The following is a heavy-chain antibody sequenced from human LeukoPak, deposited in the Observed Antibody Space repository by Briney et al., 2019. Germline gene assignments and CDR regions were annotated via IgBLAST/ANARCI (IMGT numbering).Heavy chain of an antibody. CDR1: GGSISSGGYY. D-gene: IGHD5-18*01. CDR2: IYHTGTT. J-gene: IGHJ3*02. CDR3: ARVGWRQLGVYDAFDI. V-gene: IGHV4-30-2*01. Sequence: PSQTLSLTCTVSGGSISSGGYYWGWIRQPPGENLEWIGYIYHTGTTYYNPSLQSRVTMSVDTSKNQFSLKLSSVTAADTAVYYCARVGWRQLGVYDAFDIWGQGTMVTVSS.